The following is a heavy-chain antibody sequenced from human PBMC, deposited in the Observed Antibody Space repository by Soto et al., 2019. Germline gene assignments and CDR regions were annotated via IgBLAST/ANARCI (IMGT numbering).Heavy chain of an antibody. D-gene: IGHD3-10*01. CDR1: GYSISSGYQ. CDR3: ARDFFGNHYFDF. J-gene: IGHJ4*02. Sequence: TLSLTCAVSGYSISSGYQWGWIRQPPGKGLEWIGNIFHSGTTSYNPSLKSRVTVSVDTSKNQISLNLTSVTAADTAIYYCARDFFGNHYFDFWGQGILVTVSS. V-gene: IGHV4-38-2*02. CDR2: IFHSGTT.